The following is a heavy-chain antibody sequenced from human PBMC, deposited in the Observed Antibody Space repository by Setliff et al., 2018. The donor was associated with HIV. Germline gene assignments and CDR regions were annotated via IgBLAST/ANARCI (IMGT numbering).Heavy chain of an antibody. Sequence: GGSLRLSCAASGFIFSTNWMSWVRQAPGKGLEWVSTVGCWGTCTYFADSVKGRFTISADTSKNTLYLQMTRLSAEDTAVYYYARDLDPYFAMAVWGQGTTVTVSS. CDR3: ARDLDPYFAMAV. V-gene: IGHV3-23*01. CDR1: GFIFSTNW. J-gene: IGHJ6*02. CDR2: VGCWGTCT.